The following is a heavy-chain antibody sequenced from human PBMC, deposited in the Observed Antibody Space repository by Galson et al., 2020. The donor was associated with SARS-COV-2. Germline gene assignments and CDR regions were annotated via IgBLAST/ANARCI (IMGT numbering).Heavy chain of an antibody. CDR2: IYYSGTT. Sequence: SETLSLTCTVSGGSISTTSYFWGWIRQPPGKGLEWIGTIYYSGTTYYNPSLRSRVTISVDTSTNQFSQKLNSVTAADTAVYYCARRGGTVTTQNFDLWGRGTLVTVSS. CDR3: ARRGGTVTTQNFDL. D-gene: IGHD4-17*01. CDR1: GGSISTTSYF. J-gene: IGHJ2*01. V-gene: IGHV4-39*01.